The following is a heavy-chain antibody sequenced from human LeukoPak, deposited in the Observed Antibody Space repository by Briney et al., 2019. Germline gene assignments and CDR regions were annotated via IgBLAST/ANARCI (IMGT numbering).Heavy chain of an antibody. Sequence: ASVKVSCKASGYTFTSYYMHWVRQAPGQGLEWMGRINPNSGGTNYAQKFQGRVTMTRDTSISTAYMELSRLRSDDTAVYYYARGEIVGATKLKIMPDYWGQGTLVTVSS. V-gene: IGHV1-2*06. CDR2: INPNSGGT. D-gene: IGHD1-26*01. J-gene: IGHJ4*02. CDR3: ARGEIVGATKLKIMPDY. CDR1: GYTFTSYY.